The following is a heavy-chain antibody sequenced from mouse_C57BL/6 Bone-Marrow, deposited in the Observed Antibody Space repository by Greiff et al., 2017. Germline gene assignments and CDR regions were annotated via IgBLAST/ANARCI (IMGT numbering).Heavy chain of an antibody. CDR3: ARGADYDEGYAMDY. D-gene: IGHD2-4*01. CDR2: INPGSGGT. J-gene: IGHJ4*01. CDR1: GYAFTNYL. Sequence: VQLQQSGAELVRPGTSVKVSCKASGYAFTNYLIEWVKQRPGQGLEWIGVINPGSGGTNYNEKFKGKATLTADKSSSTAYMQLSSLTSEDSAVYFCARGADYDEGYAMDYWGQGTSVTVSS. V-gene: IGHV1-54*01.